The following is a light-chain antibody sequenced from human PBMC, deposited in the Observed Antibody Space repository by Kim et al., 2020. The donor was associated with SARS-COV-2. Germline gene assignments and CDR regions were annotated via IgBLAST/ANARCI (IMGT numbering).Light chain of an antibody. CDR1: QGISNY. CDR2: AAS. J-gene: IGKJ4*01. V-gene: IGKV1-27*01. Sequence: SVGDRVTITCRASQGISNYLAWYQQKPGKVPKLLIYAASALQSGVPSRFSGRGSGTDFTLTISSLQPEDVATYYCQNYNSAPRLTFGGGTKVEIK. CDR3: QNYNSAPRLT.